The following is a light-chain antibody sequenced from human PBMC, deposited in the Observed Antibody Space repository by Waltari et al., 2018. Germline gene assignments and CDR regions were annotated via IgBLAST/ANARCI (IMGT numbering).Light chain of an antibody. CDR2: GAS. CDR1: QSVARN. Sequence: EIVMTQSPGTLSVSPGERATLSCRASQSVARNLAWYQQRPGQAPRLLIYGASTRATGIPARFSGGGSGTEFTLTISSLQSEDFAVYYCQQYETSPPGLTFGGGTKVEI. J-gene: IGKJ4*01. CDR3: QQYETSPPGLT. V-gene: IGKV3-15*01.